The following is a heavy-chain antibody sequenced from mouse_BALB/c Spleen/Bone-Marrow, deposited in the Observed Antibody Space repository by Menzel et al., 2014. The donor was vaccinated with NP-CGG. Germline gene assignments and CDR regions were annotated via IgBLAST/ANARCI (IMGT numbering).Heavy chain of an antibody. CDR2: INPDSSTI. D-gene: IGHD2-4*01. CDR3: ARLGDYGWFAY. CDR1: GFDFSRYW. V-gene: IGHV4-1*02. Sequence: EVQVVESGGGLVQPGGSLKLSCAASGFDFSRYWMSWVRQAPGKGLEWIGEINPDSSTINYTPSLKDKFIISRDNAKNTLYLQMSEVRSEDTALYYCARLGDYGWFAYWGQGTLVTVSA. J-gene: IGHJ3*01.